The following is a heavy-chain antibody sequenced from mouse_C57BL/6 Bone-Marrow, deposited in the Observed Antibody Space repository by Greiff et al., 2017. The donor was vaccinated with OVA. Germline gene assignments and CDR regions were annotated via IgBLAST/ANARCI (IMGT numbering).Heavy chain of an antibody. CDR3: AREERYFDD. Sequence: EVHLVESGPGLVKPSQSLSLTCSVTGYSITSGYYWNWIRQFPGNKLEWMGYISYDGSNNYNPSLKNRISITRDTSKNQFFLKLNSVTTEDTATYYCAREERYFDDWGQGTTLTVSS. CDR2: ISYDGSN. V-gene: IGHV3-6*01. J-gene: IGHJ2*01. CDR1: GYSITSGYY.